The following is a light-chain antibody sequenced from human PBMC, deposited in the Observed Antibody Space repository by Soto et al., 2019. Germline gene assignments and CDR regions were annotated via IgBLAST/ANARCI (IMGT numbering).Light chain of an antibody. CDR3: GTWDTSLSAVV. J-gene: IGLJ2*01. CDR1: GSNIGNNY. Sequence: QSVLTQPPSVSAAPGQKVTISCSGSGSNIGNNYVSWYQHLPGTAPKLLIYDNNERPSGIPDRFSGSKSGTSATLGITGLQTGDEADYYCGTWDTSLSAVVFGGGTKVTVL. V-gene: IGLV1-51*01. CDR2: DNN.